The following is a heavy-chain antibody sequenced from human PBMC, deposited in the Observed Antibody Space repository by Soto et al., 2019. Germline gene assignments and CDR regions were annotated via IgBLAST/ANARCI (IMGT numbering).Heavy chain of an antibody. V-gene: IGHV4-30-2*01. CDR2: IYHSGST. CDR3: ARGDAYYKQELDP. CDR1: GSPISSGGYS. J-gene: IGHJ5*02. Sequence: LTFAVSGSPISSGGYSWSGIRPPPGKGLEWIGYIYHSGSTYSNPSLKCRVTITLARSKNQSSLKLSSVTAADTAVYYCARGDAYYKQELDPWGQGTTVTVPS. D-gene: IGHD1-26*01.